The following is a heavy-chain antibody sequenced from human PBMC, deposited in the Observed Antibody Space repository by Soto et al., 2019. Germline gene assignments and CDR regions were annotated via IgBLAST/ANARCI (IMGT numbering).Heavy chain of an antibody. D-gene: IGHD1-1*01. Sequence: GGSLRLSCTASGFTFGDYAMSWFRQAPGKGLEWVGFIRSKAYGGTTEYAASVKGRFTISRDDSKSIAYLQMNSLKTEDTAVYYCTRGQLGSYYYYGMDVWGQGTTVTVSS. CDR1: GFTFGDYA. CDR2: IRSKAYGGTT. CDR3: TRGQLGSYYYYGMDV. J-gene: IGHJ6*02. V-gene: IGHV3-49*03.